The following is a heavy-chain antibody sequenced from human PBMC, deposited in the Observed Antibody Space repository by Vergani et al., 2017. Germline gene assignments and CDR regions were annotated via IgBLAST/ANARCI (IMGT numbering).Heavy chain of an antibody. CDR2: IYYSGST. CDR3: ARSEDYYYGMDV. J-gene: IGHJ6*02. V-gene: IGHV4-59*08. Sequence: QVQLQESGPGLVKPSETLSLTCTVSGGSISSYYWSWIRQPPGKGLEWIGYIYYSGSTNYNPSLKSRVTISVDTSKNQFSLKLSSVTAADTAVYYCARSEDYYYGMDVWGQGTTVTVSS. CDR1: GGSISSYY. D-gene: IGHD1-14*01.